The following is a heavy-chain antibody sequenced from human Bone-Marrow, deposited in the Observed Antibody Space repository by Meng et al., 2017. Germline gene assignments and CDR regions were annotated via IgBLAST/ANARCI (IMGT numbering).Heavy chain of an antibody. Sequence: LVQARAEVKKPGPSVKFACQASGYTFPDYCLHWVRRAPGQGLEWMGRINPKSGDTHYAQRFQGRVTMTGDTSISTAYMELSGLRSDDTAMYYCARDEDISAAGKLFGDYWGQGTLVTVSS. D-gene: IGHD6-13*01. V-gene: IGHV1-2*06. J-gene: IGHJ4*02. CDR3: ARDEDISAAGKLFGDY. CDR2: INPKSGDT. CDR1: GYTFPDYC.